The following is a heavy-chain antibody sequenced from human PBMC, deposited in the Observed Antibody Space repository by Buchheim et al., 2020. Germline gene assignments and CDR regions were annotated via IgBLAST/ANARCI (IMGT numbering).Heavy chain of an antibody. CDR1: GFTLSSYW. V-gene: IGHV3-7*04. D-gene: IGHD1-26*01. J-gene: IGHJ4*02. CDR2: IKQDGSDK. CDR3: AGGSWNYYIH. Sequence: EVQLVESGGGLVQPGGSLRLSCAASGFTLSSYWMSWVRQAPGKGLEWVANIKQDGSDKNYVDSVKGRFTISRDNTKNSLYLQMNRLRAEGTAVYYCAGGSWNYYIHWGKGTL.